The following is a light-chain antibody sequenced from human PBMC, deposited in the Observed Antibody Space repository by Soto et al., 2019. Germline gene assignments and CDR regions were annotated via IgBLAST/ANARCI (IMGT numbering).Light chain of an antibody. Sequence: QSVLTQPASVSGSPGQSITISCTGTSSDVGGYNYVSWYQQHPGKVPKLMICDVTNRPQGVSNRFSGSKSGITASLTISGLQTEDEADYYSSSYTSSSTWVFGGGTKLTVL. CDR2: DVT. CDR1: SSDVGGYNY. J-gene: IGLJ3*02. CDR3: SSYTSSSTWV. V-gene: IGLV2-14*03.